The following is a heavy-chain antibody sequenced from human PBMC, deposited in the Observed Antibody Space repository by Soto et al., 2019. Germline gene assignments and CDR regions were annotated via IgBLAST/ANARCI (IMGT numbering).Heavy chain of an antibody. J-gene: IGHJ4*02. Sequence: QVQLVESGGGVVQPGRSLRLSCATSGFTFSSFVMHWVRQAPGKGLEWVAVIYHDGSNKYYVDSVKGRFTISRDNSKRTLYLQMNSLRAEDTAVYYCASRVGAVDYWGQGTLVTVSS. D-gene: IGHD3-16*01. CDR2: IYHDGSNK. V-gene: IGHV3-33*01. CDR1: GFTFSSFV. CDR3: ASRVGAVDY.